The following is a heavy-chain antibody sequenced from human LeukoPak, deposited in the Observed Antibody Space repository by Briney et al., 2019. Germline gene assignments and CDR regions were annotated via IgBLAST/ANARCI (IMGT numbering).Heavy chain of an antibody. J-gene: IGHJ5*02. CDR2: IYHSGST. V-gene: IGHV4-38-2*02. CDR3: ARDLVLWFGRMSLAWFDP. CDR1: GYSISSGYY. D-gene: IGHD3-10*01. Sequence: SETLSLTCTVSGYSISSGYYWGWIRQPPGKGLEWIGSIYHSGSTYYNPSLKSRVTISVDTSKNQFSLKLSSVTAADTAVYYCARDLVLWFGRMSLAWFDPWGQGTLVTVSS.